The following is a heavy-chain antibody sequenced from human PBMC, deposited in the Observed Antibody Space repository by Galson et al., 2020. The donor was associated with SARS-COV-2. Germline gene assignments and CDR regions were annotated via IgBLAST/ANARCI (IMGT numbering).Heavy chain of an antibody. CDR2: IKQDGSEK. J-gene: IGHJ4*02. Sequence: GGSPRLSCAASGFTFSSYWMSWVRQAPGKGLEWVANIKQDGSEKYYVDSVKGRFTISRDNAKNSLYLQMNSLRAEDTAVYYCARVFWTIAVSDAVDYWGQGTLVTVSS. D-gene: IGHD3-3*01. CDR3: ARVFWTIAVSDAVDY. CDR1: GFTFSSYW. V-gene: IGHV3-7*01.